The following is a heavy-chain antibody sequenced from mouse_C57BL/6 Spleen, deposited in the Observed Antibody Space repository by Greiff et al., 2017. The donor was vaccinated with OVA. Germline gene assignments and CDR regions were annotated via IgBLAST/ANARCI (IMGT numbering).Heavy chain of an antibody. Sequence: VQLKQSGAELVRPGASVKLSCTASGFNIKDYYMHWVKQRPEQGLEWIGRIDPEDGDTEYAPKFQGKATLTADTSSNTAYLQLSSLTSADTAVYYCTTGGSNYFYAMDYWGQGTSVTVSS. J-gene: IGHJ4*01. V-gene: IGHV14-1*01. D-gene: IGHD2-5*01. CDR1: GFNIKDYY. CDR3: TTGGSNYFYAMDY. CDR2: IDPEDGDT.